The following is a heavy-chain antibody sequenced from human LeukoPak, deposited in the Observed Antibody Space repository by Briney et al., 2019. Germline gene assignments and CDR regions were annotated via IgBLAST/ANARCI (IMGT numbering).Heavy chain of an antibody. Sequence: GVSLRLSCEASGFTFNVYSMVWVRQTPGKGLESLSYLRYTIAPIYYADAVNGRFTVSRDKSKKTLYLHMSSPKDEDTAVYYFAIAGSYTQSWWFDYWGQGALVTVSS. J-gene: IGHJ4*02. CDR3: AIAGSYTQSWWFDY. CDR1: GFTFNVYS. V-gene: IGHV3-48*02. D-gene: IGHD2-15*01. CDR2: LRYTIAPI.